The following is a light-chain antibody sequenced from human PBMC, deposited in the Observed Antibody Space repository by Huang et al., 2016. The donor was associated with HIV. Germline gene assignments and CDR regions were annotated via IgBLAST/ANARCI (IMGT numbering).Light chain of an antibody. Sequence: DIQMTQSPSTLSASVGDRVTITCRASQGISRWLAWYQQKPGKAPNLLIYKASSLESGVPSRFSGSGSGTEFTLTISSLQPDDFATYYCQQYSNYSRTFGQGTKVEVK. CDR1: QGISRW. J-gene: IGKJ1*01. V-gene: IGKV1-5*03. CDR2: KAS. CDR3: QQYSNYSRT.